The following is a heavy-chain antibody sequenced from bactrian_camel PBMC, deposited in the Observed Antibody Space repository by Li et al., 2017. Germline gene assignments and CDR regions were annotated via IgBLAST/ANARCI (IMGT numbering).Heavy chain of an antibody. CDR1: GDTFDESD. CDR2: TNWSGSNA. Sequence: HVQLVESGGGLVQPGGSLRLSCIASGDTFDESDMAWYRQAPGKQREGIACTNWSGSNAFYADSVKARFAISKDNTKNTMHLQMNSLKPEDTATYYCNLDCLGKDGGGRWGRRQVWGQGTQVTVS. D-gene: IGHD2*01. V-gene: IGHV3S60*01. CDR3: NLDCLGKDGGGRWGRRQV. J-gene: IGHJ4*01.